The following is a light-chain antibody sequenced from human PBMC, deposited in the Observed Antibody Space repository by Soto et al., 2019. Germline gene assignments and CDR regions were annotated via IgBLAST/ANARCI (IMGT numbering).Light chain of an antibody. V-gene: IGKV1-5*03. Sequence: DIPMTQSPSTLSASVGDRVIITCRASQAIKEWLAWYQQRPGKAPKLLIYGASKLLTGVPSRFSGSGSGTEFTLIITGLLSDDLAPYFCQHYHHYPWTFGQGTKVEV. J-gene: IGKJ1*01. CDR2: GAS. CDR3: QHYHHYPWT. CDR1: QAIKEW.